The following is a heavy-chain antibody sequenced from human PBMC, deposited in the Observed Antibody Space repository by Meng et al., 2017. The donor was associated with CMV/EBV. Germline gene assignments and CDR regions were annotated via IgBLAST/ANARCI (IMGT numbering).Heavy chain of an antibody. Sequence: GGSLRLSCAASGFTFSSYWMSWVRQAPGKGLEWVANIKQDGSEKYYVDSVKGRFTISRDNSKNTVFLQMNSLRVEDTAVYYCAIGSNHNYWGQGTLVTVSS. V-gene: IGHV3-7*03. J-gene: IGHJ4*02. D-gene: IGHD1-14*01. CDR3: AIGSNHNY. CDR1: GFTFSSYW. CDR2: IKQDGSEK.